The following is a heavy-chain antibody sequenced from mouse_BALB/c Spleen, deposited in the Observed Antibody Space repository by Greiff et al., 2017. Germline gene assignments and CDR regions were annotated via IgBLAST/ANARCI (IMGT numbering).Heavy chain of an antibody. CDR1: GFTFSNYW. D-gene: IGHD1-1*01. Sequence: EVKVEESGGGLVQPGGSMKLSCVASGFTFSNYWMNWVRQSPEKGLEWVAEIRLKSNNYATHYAESVKGRFTISRDDSKSSVYLQMNNLRAEDTGIYYCTPYGFAYWGQGTLVTVSA. CDR3: TPYGFAY. J-gene: IGHJ3*01. CDR2: IRLKSNNYAT. V-gene: IGHV6-6*02.